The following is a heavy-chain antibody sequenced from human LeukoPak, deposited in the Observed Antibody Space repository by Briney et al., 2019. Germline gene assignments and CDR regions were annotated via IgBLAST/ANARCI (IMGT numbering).Heavy chain of an antibody. V-gene: IGHV1-69*06. J-gene: IGHJ1*01. Sequence: SVTVSCKASGGTFSSYAISWVRQAPGQGVEWMGRIIPIFGTANYAQKFQGRVTITADKSTSTAYMELSSLRSEDTAVYYCARDGYYDSSGYFRAEYFQHWGQGTLVTVSS. CDR2: IIPIFGTA. D-gene: IGHD3-22*01. CDR3: ARDGYYDSSGYFRAEYFQH. CDR1: GGTFSSYA.